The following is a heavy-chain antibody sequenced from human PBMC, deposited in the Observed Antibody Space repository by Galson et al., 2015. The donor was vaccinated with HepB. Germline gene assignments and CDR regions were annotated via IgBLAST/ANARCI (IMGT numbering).Heavy chain of an antibody. CDR3: ARDRLSMDV. V-gene: IGHV3-7*03. CDR2: INQEGSEK. D-gene: IGHD6-19*01. CDR1: GFTFSRYW. J-gene: IGHJ6*02. Sequence: SLRLSCAASGFTFSRYWMTWVRQAPGKGLEWVANINQEGSEKDYVDSVEGRFTISRDNAKTSLYLQINSLRVADTAVYYCARDRLSMDVWGQGTTVIISS.